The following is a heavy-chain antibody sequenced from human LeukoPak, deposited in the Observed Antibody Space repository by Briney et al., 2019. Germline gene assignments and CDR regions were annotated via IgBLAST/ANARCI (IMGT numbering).Heavy chain of an antibody. CDR1: GYTFTDYY. J-gene: IGHJ5*02. V-gene: IGHV1-2*02. CDR3: ARSYFDVLTNYYRWLAP. Sequence: ASVKVSCKASGYTFTDYYIHWVRQAPGQGLEWMGWINVNSGDTYYAQNFQDRVTMTGDTSISTAYLELSSLGSDDTAVFYCARSYFDVLTNYYRWLAPWGQGTLVTVSS. D-gene: IGHD3-9*01. CDR2: INVNSGDT.